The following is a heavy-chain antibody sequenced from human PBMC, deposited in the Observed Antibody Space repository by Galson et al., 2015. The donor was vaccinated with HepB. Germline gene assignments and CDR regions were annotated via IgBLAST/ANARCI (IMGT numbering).Heavy chain of an antibody. CDR2: ISSSSSTI. CDR3: TRKERH. CDR1: GFTFSSYS. V-gene: IGHV3-48*04. Sequence: SLRLSCAASGFTFSSYSMNWVRQAPGKGLEWVSYISSSSSTIYYADSVKGRFTISRDNAKNSLYLQMSSLRAEDTAVYYCTRKERHWGQGTLVTVSS. D-gene: IGHD1-26*01. J-gene: IGHJ4*02.